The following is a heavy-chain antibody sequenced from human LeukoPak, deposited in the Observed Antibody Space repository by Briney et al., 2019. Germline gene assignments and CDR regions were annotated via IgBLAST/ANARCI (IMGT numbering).Heavy chain of an antibody. Sequence: EGSLRLSCAASGFTFSTYAMNWVRQAPGKGLEWVSTISDSGVNTYYADSVKGRFTISRDNSKNTLYLQMNSLRAEDTAIYYCAKGLRGNGGFDYWGQGTLVTVSS. CDR1: GFTFSTYA. J-gene: IGHJ4*02. CDR3: AKGLRGNGGFDY. CDR2: ISDSGVNT. V-gene: IGHV3-23*01. D-gene: IGHD3-16*01.